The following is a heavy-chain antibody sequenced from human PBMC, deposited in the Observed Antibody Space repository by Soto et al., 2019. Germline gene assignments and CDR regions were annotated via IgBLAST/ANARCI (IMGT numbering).Heavy chain of an antibody. CDR3: ARGDSSSWYGNWFDP. D-gene: IGHD6-13*01. CDR1: GGSISGSY. Sequence: SETLSLTCSVSGGSISGSYWSWIRQSPGKGLEWLGYVYYTGSTNYSPSLRSRVSISVDTSKNEFSLRLSSVTAADTAVYYCARGDSSSWYGNWFDPWGQGTLVTVSS. J-gene: IGHJ5*02. V-gene: IGHV4-59*01. CDR2: VYYTGST.